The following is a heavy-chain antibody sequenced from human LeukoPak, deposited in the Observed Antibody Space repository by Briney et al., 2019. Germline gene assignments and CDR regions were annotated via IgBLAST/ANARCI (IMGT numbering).Heavy chain of an antibody. Sequence: PGGSLRLSCAASGFTFSSYVMPWVRQAPGKGLEWVAVISYDGSNKYYADSVKGRFTISRDNSKNTLYLQMNSLRAEDTAVYYCARTYSGYDYYYYYGMDVWGQGTTVTVSS. V-gene: IGHV3-30*04. J-gene: IGHJ6*02. D-gene: IGHD5-12*01. CDR3: ARTYSGYDYYYYYGMDV. CDR1: GFTFSSYV. CDR2: ISYDGSNK.